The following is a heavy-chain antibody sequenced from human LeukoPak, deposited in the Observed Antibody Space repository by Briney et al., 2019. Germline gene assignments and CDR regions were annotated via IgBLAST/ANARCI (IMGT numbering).Heavy chain of an antibody. D-gene: IGHD5-12*01. V-gene: IGHV3-33*01. CDR1: GSTFRNYG. CDR2: IWYDGSNK. Sequence: GGSLRLSCAASGSTFRNYGMHWVRQAPGKGLEGVAVIWYDGSNKYYADSVRGRFTVSRDNAKNTLYLQMNSLKAEDTAVYYCARDRQWLQTHYFDYWGQGTLISVSP. CDR3: ARDRQWLQTHYFDY. J-gene: IGHJ4*02.